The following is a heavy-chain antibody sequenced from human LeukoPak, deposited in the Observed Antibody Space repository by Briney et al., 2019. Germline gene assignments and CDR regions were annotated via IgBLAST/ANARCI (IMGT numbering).Heavy chain of an antibody. D-gene: IGHD4-23*01. Sequence: PGGSLRLSCASSGFTFSSYAMSWVRQAPGKGLKWVSAISGSGGSTYYADSVKGRFTISRDNSKNTLYLQMNSQRAEDTAVYYCAKGSIPGGNFKSFGDFWGQGTMVTVSS. CDR2: ISGSGGST. V-gene: IGHV3-23*01. CDR1: GFTFSSYA. CDR3: AKGSIPGGNFKSFGDF. J-gene: IGHJ3*01.